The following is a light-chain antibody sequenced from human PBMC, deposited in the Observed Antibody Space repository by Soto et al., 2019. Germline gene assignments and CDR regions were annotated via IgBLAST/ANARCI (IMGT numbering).Light chain of an antibody. CDR1: QTITTS. CDR3: QQYDSYSVRT. J-gene: IGKJ1*01. V-gene: IGKV1-5*03. CDR2: KAS. Sequence: DIQMTQSPSTLSASVGDGVTITCRASQTITTSLAWYQQKPGKAPKLLIYKASSVESGVPSRFSGSGSATEFTLTISSLQPDDFATYYCQQYDSYSVRTFGQGTKLEI.